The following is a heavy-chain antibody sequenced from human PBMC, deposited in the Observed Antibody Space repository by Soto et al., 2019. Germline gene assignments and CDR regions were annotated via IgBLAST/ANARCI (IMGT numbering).Heavy chain of an antibody. V-gene: IGHV5-51*01. CDR1: GYIFRNFW. CDR2: VYPGTSQT. J-gene: IGHJ3*02. D-gene: IGHD2-21*01. CDR3: ARQDPGMEMVIGAFDI. Sequence: GESLKISCKGSGYIFRNFWIGWVRQMPGKGLEWMGIVYPGTSQTTYSPSFQGQVTVSADKSTSTAYLQWSSLKASDTAMYYCARQDPGMEMVIGAFDIWGKGTVVTVSS.